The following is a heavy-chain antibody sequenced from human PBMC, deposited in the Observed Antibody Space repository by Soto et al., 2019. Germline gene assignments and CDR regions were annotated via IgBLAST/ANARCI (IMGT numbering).Heavy chain of an antibody. Sequence: QVQLVQSGAEVKTPGSSVKVSCKVSGGSFHSSAINWLRQAPGQGLEWMGGITPISDAANYAQNFQGRVTITADVYTTTAYMEVNSLTSDDKAVFYCARAPNSNHQLTRYWGQGTLVTVSS. CDR1: GGSFHSSA. CDR3: ARAPNSNHQLTRY. J-gene: IGHJ4*02. CDR2: ITPISDAA. D-gene: IGHD2-2*01. V-gene: IGHV1-69*01.